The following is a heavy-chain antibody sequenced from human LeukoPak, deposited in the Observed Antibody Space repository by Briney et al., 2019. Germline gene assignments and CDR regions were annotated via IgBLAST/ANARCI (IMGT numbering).Heavy chain of an antibody. Sequence: GGSLRLSCAASGFTFSSYGMHWVRQAPGKGLEWVAFTRFDGSNQYYADSVKGRFTISRDNSNNTLSLQMNTLRGDDTAVYFCAKGYGESHFDSWGQGTLVTVSS. J-gene: IGHJ4*02. CDR3: AKGYGESHFDS. CDR1: GFTFSSYG. CDR2: TRFDGSNQ. V-gene: IGHV3-30*02. D-gene: IGHD5-18*01.